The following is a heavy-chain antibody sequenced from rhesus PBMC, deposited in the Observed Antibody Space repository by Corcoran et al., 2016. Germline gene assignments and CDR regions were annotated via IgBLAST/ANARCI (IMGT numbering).Heavy chain of an antibody. Sequence: QVQLQESGPGLVKPSETLSLTCAVSGGSISSNYWSWIRQPPGKGLEWIGYIYGSSGSTYYNPSLKSRVTISTDTSKNQFSLKLSSVTAADTAVYYCVREEHSGSWFVGAFDFWGQGLRVTVSS. CDR2: IYGSSGST. J-gene: IGHJ3*01. CDR1: GGSISSNY. V-gene: IGHV4-160*01. CDR3: VREEHSGSWFVGAFDF. D-gene: IGHD6-25*01.